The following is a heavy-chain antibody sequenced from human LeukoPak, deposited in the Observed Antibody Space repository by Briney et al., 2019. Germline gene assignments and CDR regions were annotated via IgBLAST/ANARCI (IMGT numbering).Heavy chain of an antibody. CDR3: ARSSLYGSGSYHNYY. CDR2: INPNSGGT. D-gene: IGHD3-10*01. Sequence: VASVKVSCKASGYTFTGYYMHWVRQAPGQGLEWMGRINPNSGGTNYAQKFQGRVTMTRDTSISTAYMELSRLRSDDTAVYYCARSSLYGSGSYHNYYWGQGTLVTVSS. J-gene: IGHJ4*02. V-gene: IGHV1-2*06. CDR1: GYTFTGYY.